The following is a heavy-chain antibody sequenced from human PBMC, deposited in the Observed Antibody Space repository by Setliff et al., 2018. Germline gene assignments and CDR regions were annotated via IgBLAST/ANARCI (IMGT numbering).Heavy chain of an antibody. CDR3: AREGDVGYSYGFGYFDY. V-gene: IGHV3-7*01. Sequence: GGSLRLSCAASGFTFSSYWMSWVRQAPGKGLEWVANIKQDGSEKYYVDSVKGRFTISRDNAKNSLYLQMNSLRAEDTAVYYCAREGDVGYSYGFGYFDYWGQRTLVTVSS. CDR1: GFTFSSYW. D-gene: IGHD5-18*01. J-gene: IGHJ4*02. CDR2: IKQDGSEK.